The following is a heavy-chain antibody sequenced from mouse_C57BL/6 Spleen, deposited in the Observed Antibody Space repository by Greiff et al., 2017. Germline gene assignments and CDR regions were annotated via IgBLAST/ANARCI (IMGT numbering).Heavy chain of an antibody. CDR2: IYPGDGDT. J-gene: IGHJ2*01. CDR3: ARGVTTLDY. V-gene: IGHV1-82*01. D-gene: IGHD2-12*01. Sequence: VQLQESGPELVKPGASVKISCKASGYAFSSSWMNWVKQRPGEGLEWIGRIYPGDGDTNYNGKFKGKATLTADKSSSTAYMQLSSLTSEDSAVYFCARGVTTLDYWGQGTTLTVSS. CDR1: GYAFSSSW.